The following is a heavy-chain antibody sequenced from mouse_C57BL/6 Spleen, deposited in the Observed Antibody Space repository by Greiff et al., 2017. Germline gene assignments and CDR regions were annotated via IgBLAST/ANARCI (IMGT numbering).Heavy chain of an antibody. J-gene: IGHJ4*01. CDR2: INPSNGGT. V-gene: IGHV1-53*01. CDR1: GYTFTSYW. Sequence: QVQLQQSGTELVKPGASVKLSCKASGYTFTSYWMHWVKQRPGQGLEWIGNINPSNGGTNYNEKFKSKATLTVDKSSSTAYMQLSSLTSEDSAVYYCARSGSSYYAMDYWGQGTSVTVSS. CDR3: ARSGSSYYAMDY. D-gene: IGHD1-1*01.